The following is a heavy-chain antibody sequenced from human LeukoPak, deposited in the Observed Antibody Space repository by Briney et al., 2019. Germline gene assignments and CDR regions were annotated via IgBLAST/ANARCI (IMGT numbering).Heavy chain of an antibody. V-gene: IGHV3-48*03. CDR1: GFTFSTYE. CDR2: ISYDGSYI. D-gene: IGHD3-10*01. Sequence: GGSLRLSCAASGFTFSTYEMNWVRQAPGKGLEGVSYISYDGSYIRYADSVKGRFTVSRDSAKNSLYLQMNSLRAEDTAVYYCARDLLVPGVFMDHWGQGTLVTVSS. CDR3: ARDLLVPGVFMDH. J-gene: IGHJ4*02.